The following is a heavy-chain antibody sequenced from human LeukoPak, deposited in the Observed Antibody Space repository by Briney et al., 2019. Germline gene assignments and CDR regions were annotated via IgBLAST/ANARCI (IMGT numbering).Heavy chain of an antibody. Sequence: SVKVSCKASGGTFSSYAISWVRQAPGQGLEWMGRIIPIFGTANYAQKFQGRVTITTDESTSTAYMELSSLRSEDTAVYYCAISIEVDTAMAETGYYFDYWGQGTLVTVSS. J-gene: IGHJ4*02. CDR2: IIPIFGTA. D-gene: IGHD5-18*01. CDR3: AISIEVDTAMAETGYYFDY. V-gene: IGHV1-69*05. CDR1: GGTFSSYA.